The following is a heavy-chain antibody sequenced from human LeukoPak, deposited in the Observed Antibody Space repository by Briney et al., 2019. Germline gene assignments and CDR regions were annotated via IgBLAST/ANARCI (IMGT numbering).Heavy chain of an antibody. CDR1: GFTFPNSW. D-gene: IGHD5-12*01. J-gene: IGHJ4*02. Sequence: GGSLRLSCAGSGFTFPNSWMHWVRQAPGKGLEWVAIISYDGSNKYYADSVKGRFTISRDKSKNTLYLQMNSLRGEDTAVYYCARSAAAGRIVATFDYWGQGTLVTVSS. CDR2: ISYDGSNK. CDR3: ARSAAAGRIVATFDY. V-gene: IGHV3-30*03.